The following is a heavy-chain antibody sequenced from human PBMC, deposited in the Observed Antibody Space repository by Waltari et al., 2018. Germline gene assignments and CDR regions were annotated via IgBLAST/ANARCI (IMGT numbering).Heavy chain of an antibody. CDR3: AKDRELSFDY. Sequence: VRQAPGKGLEWVAFISDDGSNKYYADSVKCRFTISRDKSKNTLYLQMNSLRAEDTAVYLCAKDRELSFDYWGQGTLVTVSS. V-gene: IGHV3-30*18. CDR2: ISDDGSNK. J-gene: IGHJ4*02. D-gene: IGHD3-10*01.